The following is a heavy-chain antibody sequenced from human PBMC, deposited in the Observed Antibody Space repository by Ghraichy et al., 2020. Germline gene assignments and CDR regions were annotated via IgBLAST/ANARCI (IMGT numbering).Heavy chain of an antibody. J-gene: IGHJ5*02. CDR3: ARDPLRFLEWSAPRNWFDP. CDR2: ISAYNGNT. D-gene: IGHD3-3*01. CDR1: GYTFTSYG. Sequence: ASVKVSCKASGYTFTSYGISWVRQAPGQGLEWMGWISAYNGNTNYAQKLQGRVTMTTDTSTSTAYMELRSLRSDDTAVYYCARDPLRFLEWSAPRNWFDPWGQGTLVTVSS. V-gene: IGHV1-18*01.